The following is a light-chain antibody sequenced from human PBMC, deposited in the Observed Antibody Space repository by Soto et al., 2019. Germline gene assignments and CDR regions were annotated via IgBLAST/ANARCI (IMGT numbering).Light chain of an antibody. Sequence: QSALTQPASVSGSPGQSITISCTGTSSDVGGYNYVSWYQQHPDKAPKLMIYDVSNRPSGVSNRFSGSKSGNTASLTISGLQAEDEADYDCSSYTSSSTHWVFGGGTKLTVL. J-gene: IGLJ3*02. CDR3: SSYTSSSTHWV. CDR2: DVS. CDR1: SSDVGGYNY. V-gene: IGLV2-14*03.